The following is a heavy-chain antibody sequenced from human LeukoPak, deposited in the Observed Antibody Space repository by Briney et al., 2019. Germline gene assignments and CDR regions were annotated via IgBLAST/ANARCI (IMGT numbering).Heavy chain of an antibody. CDR3: ARSRGYSYGQQVDY. CDR2: IIPIFGTA. V-gene: IGHV1-69*13. Sequence: SVTVSCTASGGTFSSYAISWVRQAPGQGLEWMGGIIPIFGTANYAQKFQGRVTITADESTSTAYMELSSLRSEDTAVYYCARSRGYSYGQQVDYWGQGTLVTVSS. CDR1: GGTFSSYA. J-gene: IGHJ4*02. D-gene: IGHD5-18*01.